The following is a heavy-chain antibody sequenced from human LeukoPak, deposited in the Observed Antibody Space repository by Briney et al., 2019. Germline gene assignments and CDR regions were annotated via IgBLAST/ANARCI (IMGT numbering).Heavy chain of an antibody. V-gene: IGHV1-2*02. J-gene: IGHJ4*02. Sequence: ASVKVSCKASGGTFSSYAISWVRQAPGQGLEWMGWINPNSGGTNYAQKFQGRVTMTRDTSISTAYMELSRLRSDDTAVYYCARVDSSGYPDYWGQGTLVTVSS. D-gene: IGHD3-22*01. CDR1: GGTFSSYA. CDR2: INPNSGGT. CDR3: ARVDSSGYPDY.